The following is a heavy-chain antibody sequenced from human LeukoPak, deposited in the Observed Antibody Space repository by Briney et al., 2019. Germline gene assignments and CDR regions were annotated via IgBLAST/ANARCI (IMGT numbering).Heavy chain of an antibody. CDR1: GASFTSNY. D-gene: IGHD2-21*02. Sequence: SETLSLTCTVSGASFTSNYWRWIRQPPGKGLEWIGYIYYSGTTTYNPSLERRVTMSVDMSKTQFSLRLNSVTATDTAVYYCARLDCGGDCYVDYWGQGNLVTVSS. CDR2: IYYSGTT. J-gene: IGHJ4*02. CDR3: ARLDCGGDCYVDY. V-gene: IGHV4-59*08.